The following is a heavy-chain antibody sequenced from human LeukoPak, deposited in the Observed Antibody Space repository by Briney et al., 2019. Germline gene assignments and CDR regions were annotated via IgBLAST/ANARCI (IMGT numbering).Heavy chain of an antibody. V-gene: IGHV3-15*01. Sequence: WGSLCLTCAASGFTFSNVWLSWVRQAPGKGLEWVGRIKSKTDGGTTDHAAPVKVRFTISRDDSKNTLYLQMNSLKIEDTAVYYCTYGWDSFAQWGRETLVTVSS. CDR3: TYGWDSFAQ. J-gene: IGHJ4*02. D-gene: IGHD6-19*01. CDR1: GFTFSNVW. CDR2: IKSKTDGGTT.